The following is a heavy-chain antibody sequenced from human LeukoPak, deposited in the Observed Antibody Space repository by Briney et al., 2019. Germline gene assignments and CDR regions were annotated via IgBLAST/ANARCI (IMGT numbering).Heavy chain of an antibody. CDR1: GGSFSGYY. V-gene: IGHV4-34*01. D-gene: IGHD6-13*01. Sequence: SETLSLTCAVYGGSFSGYYWSWIRQPPGKGLEWIGEINHSGSTNYNPSLKSRVTISVDTSKNQFSLKLSSVTAADTAVYYCASRDSSSWYLDYWGQGTLVTVSS. CDR3: ASRDSSSWYLDY. CDR2: INHSGST. J-gene: IGHJ4*02.